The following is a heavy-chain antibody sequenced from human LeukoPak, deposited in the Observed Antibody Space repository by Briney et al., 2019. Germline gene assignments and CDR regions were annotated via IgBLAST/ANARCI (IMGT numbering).Heavy chain of an antibody. D-gene: IGHD6-6*01. J-gene: IGHJ4*02. V-gene: IGHV4-31*03. CDR1: GGSISSGGYY. CDR3: ARDRRLRYSSSSYCDY. Sequence: SETLSLTCTVSGGSISSGGYYWSWIRQHPGKGLEWIGYIYYSGSTYYNPSLKSRVTISVDTSKNQFSLKLSSVTAADTAVYYCARDRRLRYSSSSYCDYWGQGTLVTVSS. CDR2: IYYSGST.